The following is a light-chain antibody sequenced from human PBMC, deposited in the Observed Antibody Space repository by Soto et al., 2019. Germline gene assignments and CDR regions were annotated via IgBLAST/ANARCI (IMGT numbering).Light chain of an antibody. CDR2: GAS. V-gene: IGKV3-20*01. J-gene: IGKJ1*01. CDR3: QQYGGSPRT. CDR1: QSVNSIY. Sequence: EIVLTQSPGTLSLSPGERATLSCRASQSVNSIYLAWYQQKPGQAPRLLIYGASSRATGIPDRFSGSGSGTDFTLTISRLEPEDFALYYWQQYGGSPRTFGQGTKVDIK.